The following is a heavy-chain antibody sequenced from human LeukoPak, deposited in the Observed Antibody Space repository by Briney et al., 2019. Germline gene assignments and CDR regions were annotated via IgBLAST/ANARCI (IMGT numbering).Heavy chain of an antibody. D-gene: IGHD1-26*01. Sequence: GGSLRLSCAASGFTFDDYGMSWVRQAPGKGLEWVSGINWNGGSTGYADSVKGRFTISRDNAKNSLYLQMNSLRAEDTALYYCARVTPTTIVGATGWTVDHWGQGTLVTVSS. J-gene: IGHJ4*02. CDR2: INWNGGST. V-gene: IGHV3-20*04. CDR1: GFTFDDYG. CDR3: ARVTPTTIVGATGWTVDH.